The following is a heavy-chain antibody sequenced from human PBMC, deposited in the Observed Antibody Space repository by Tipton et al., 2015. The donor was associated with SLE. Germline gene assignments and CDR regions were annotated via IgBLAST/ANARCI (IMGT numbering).Heavy chain of an antibody. J-gene: IGHJ4*02. CDR1: GGSFSGYY. CDR2: INHSGST. CDR3: ASVNYGGY. Sequence: TLSLTCAVYGGSFSGYYWSWIRQPPGKGLEWIGEINHSGSTNYNPSLKSRVTISVDTSKNQFSPMLSSVTAADTAVYYCASVNYGGYWGQGTLVTVSS. D-gene: IGHD1-7*01. V-gene: IGHV4-34*01.